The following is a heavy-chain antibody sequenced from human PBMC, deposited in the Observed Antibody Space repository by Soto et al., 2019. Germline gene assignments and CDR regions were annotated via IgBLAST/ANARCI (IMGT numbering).Heavy chain of an antibody. D-gene: IGHD5-12*01. CDR3: ARLAMATRRGYYGMDV. V-gene: IGHV5-10-1*01. CDR2: IDPSDSST. CDR1: GYRFTSYW. Sequence: EVQLVQSGAEVKKPGESLRISCKGSGYRFTSYWISWVRQMPGKGLEWMGRIDPSDSSTNYSPSFQGHVTISADKSISTAYLQWSSLKASDTAMYYCARLAMATRRGYYGMDVWGQGTTVTVSS. J-gene: IGHJ6*02.